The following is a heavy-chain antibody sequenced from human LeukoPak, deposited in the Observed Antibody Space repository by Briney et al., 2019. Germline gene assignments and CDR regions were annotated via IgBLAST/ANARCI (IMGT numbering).Heavy chain of an antibody. J-gene: IGHJ4*02. CDR1: GFTFSSYS. V-gene: IGHV3-48*04. D-gene: IGHD3-10*01. CDR3: ARDRSVYYGSGSSSLDY. CDR2: ISSSSGSTV. Sequence: QAGGSLRLSCAASGFTFSSYSMNWVRQAPGKGLEWVSYISSSSGSTVYYADSVKGRFTISRDNAKNSLYLQMNSLRAEDTAVYYCARDRSVYYGSGSSSLDYWGQGTLVTVSS.